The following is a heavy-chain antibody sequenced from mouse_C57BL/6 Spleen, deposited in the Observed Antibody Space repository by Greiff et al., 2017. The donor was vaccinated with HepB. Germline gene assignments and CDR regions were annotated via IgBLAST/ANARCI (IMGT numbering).Heavy chain of an antibody. CDR2: IYPGSGST. V-gene: IGHV1-55*01. Sequence: QVQLQQSGAELVKPGASVKMSCKASGYTFTSYWITWVKQRPGQGLEWIGDIYPGSGSTNYNEKFKSKATLTVDTSSSTAYMQLSSLTSEDSAVYYCARGRGNYRYFDVWGTGTTVTVSS. CDR1: GYTFTSYW. J-gene: IGHJ1*03. CDR3: ARGRGNYRYFDV. D-gene: IGHD2-1*01.